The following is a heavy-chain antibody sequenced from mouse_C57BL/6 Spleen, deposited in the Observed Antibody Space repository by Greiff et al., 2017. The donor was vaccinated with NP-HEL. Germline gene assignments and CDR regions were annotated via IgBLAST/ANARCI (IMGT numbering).Heavy chain of an antibody. CDR2: INPNNGGT. D-gene: IGHD1-1*01. Sequence: VQLQQSGPELVKPGASVKISCKASGYTFTDYNMDWVKQSPGKSLEWIGDINPNNGGTIYNQKFKGKATLTVDKSSSTAYMELRSLTSEDTAVYYCASSDGSSPFDYWGQGTTLTVSS. J-gene: IGHJ2*01. CDR3: ASSDGSSPFDY. V-gene: IGHV1-18*01. CDR1: GYTFTDYN.